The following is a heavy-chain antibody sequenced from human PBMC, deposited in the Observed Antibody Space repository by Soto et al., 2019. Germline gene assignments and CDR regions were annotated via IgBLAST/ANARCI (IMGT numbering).Heavy chain of an antibody. CDR3: AKDQAVSGRNDFDS. Sequence: EVQLLESGGGLVQPGGSLRLSCAASGFTFSSFAMTWVRQAPGKGLEWVSTIGGSGFTTYYADSVKGRLIISRDNSKNTMYLQMTSLRVEDTAVYYCAKDQAVSGRNDFDSWGQGTRVTVSS. D-gene: IGHD6-19*01. V-gene: IGHV3-23*01. J-gene: IGHJ4*02. CDR1: GFTFSSFA. CDR2: IGGSGFTT.